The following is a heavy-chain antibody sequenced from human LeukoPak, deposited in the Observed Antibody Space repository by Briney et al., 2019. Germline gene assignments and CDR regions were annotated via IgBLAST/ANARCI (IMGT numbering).Heavy chain of an antibody. J-gene: IGHJ3*02. CDR1: GYTFTDQF. V-gene: IGHV1-2*02. D-gene: IGHD2-2*01. CDR3: ARTFGYCSTTSCSKPFDI. CDR2: INPNSGVT. Sequence: ASVKVSCKASGYTFTDQFMHRMRQAPGQGLEWMGWINPNSGVTNYAQKFQGRVTMSRDTSISTAYIELNRLTSDDTAVYYCARTFGYCSTTSCSKPFDIWGQGTMVTVSS.